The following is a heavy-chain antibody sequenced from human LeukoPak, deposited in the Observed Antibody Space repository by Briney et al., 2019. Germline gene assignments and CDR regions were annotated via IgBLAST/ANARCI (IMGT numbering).Heavy chain of an antibody. CDR1: SGSISSYY. J-gene: IGHJ4*02. Sequence: SETLSLTCPVSSGSISSYYWAWIRQPPGKGLEWIGYMYNSGSTNYNPSLKSRVTISVDTSKNQFSLKLSSVTAADTAVYYCARAAYGGDSNVYFDDWGQGTLVTVSS. V-gene: IGHV4-59*01. CDR2: MYNSGST. D-gene: IGHD4-23*01. CDR3: ARAAYGGDSNVYFDD.